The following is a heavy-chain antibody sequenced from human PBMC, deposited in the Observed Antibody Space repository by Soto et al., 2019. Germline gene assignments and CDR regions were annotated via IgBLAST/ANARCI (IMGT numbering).Heavy chain of an antibody. CDR3: AREGVTYYDILTGFYYMDV. CDR2: ISSSSSYI. V-gene: IGHV3-21*01. CDR1: GFTFSSYS. Sequence: PGGSLRLSCAASGFTFSSYSMNWVRQAKGKGLEWVSSISSSSSYIYYADSVKGRFTISRDNAKNSLYLQMNSLRAEDTAVYYCAREGVTYYDILTGFYYMDVWGKGTTVTVSS. D-gene: IGHD3-9*01. J-gene: IGHJ6*03.